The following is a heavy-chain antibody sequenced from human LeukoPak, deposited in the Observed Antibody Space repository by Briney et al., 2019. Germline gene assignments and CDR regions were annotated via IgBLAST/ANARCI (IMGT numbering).Heavy chain of an antibody. J-gene: IGHJ4*02. Sequence: GGSLRLSCAASGFTFSDHYMDWFRQAPGKGLEWVGRIRDKANSYTTEYAASVKGRFTISRDDSKNSLYLQMNSLRTEDTAVYYCALEMATIGFDYWGQGTLVTVSS. CDR3: ALEMATIGFDY. V-gene: IGHV3-72*01. CDR1: GFTFSDHY. CDR2: IRDKANSYTT. D-gene: IGHD5-24*01.